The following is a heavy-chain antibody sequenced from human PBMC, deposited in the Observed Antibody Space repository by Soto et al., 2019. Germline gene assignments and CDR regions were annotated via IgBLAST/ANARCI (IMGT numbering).Heavy chain of an antibody. Sequence: QVQLVQSGAEVKKPGSSVKVSCKVSGGTFNNNLINWVRQAPGQGLEWMGGIIPLFGTPNYAQKFQGRVTITADASTSTAYTELTSLTSHDTAVYYCTRETRAYGGLADYWGQGTLVTVSS. CDR3: TRETRAYGGLADY. CDR2: IIPLFGTP. V-gene: IGHV1-69*01. J-gene: IGHJ4*02. D-gene: IGHD4-17*01. CDR1: GGTFNNNL.